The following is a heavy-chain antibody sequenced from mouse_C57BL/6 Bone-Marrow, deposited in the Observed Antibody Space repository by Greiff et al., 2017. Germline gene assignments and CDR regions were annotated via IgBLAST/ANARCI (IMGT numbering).Heavy chain of an antibody. D-gene: IGHD2-3*01. CDR2: IDPSDSYT. Sequence: QVQLQQPGAELVMPGASVKLSCKASGYTFTSYWMHWVKQRPGQGLEWIGEIDPSDSYTNYTQNFKGKSTLTVDKSSSTAYMQLSRLTSADSAVYYCARLYDGYYFYFDYWGQGTTLTVSS. CDR1: GYTFTSYW. V-gene: IGHV1-69*01. J-gene: IGHJ2*01. CDR3: ARLYDGYYFYFDY.